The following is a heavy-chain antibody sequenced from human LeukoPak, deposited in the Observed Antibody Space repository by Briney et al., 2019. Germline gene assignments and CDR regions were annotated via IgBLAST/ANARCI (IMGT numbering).Heavy chain of an antibody. Sequence: PSETLSLTCAVYGGSFRGYYWSWIRQPPGKGLEWIGEINHSGSTNYNPSLKSRVTISVDTSKNQFSLKLSSVTAADTAVYYCAISSYYYGMDVWGQGTTVTVSS. V-gene: IGHV4-34*01. J-gene: IGHJ6*02. CDR3: AISSYYYGMDV. CDR2: INHSGST. CDR1: GGSFRGYY.